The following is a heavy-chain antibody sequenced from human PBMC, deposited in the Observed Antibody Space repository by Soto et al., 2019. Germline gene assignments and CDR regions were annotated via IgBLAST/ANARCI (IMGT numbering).Heavy chain of an antibody. J-gene: IGHJ4*02. V-gene: IGHV3-23*01. D-gene: IGHD6-13*01. CDR2: ISGSGGST. CDR3: AKVRGYSSLTYFDY. Sequence: PGGSLRRSCAACGFTFSSYAMSWVRPAPGKGLEWVSAISGSGGSTYYADSVKGRFTISRDNSKNTLYLQMNSLRAEDTAVYYCAKVRGYSSLTYFDYWGQGTLVTVSS. CDR1: GFTFSSYA.